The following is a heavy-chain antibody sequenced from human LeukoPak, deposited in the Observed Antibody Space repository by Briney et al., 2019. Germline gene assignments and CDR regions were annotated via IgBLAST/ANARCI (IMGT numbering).Heavy chain of an antibody. J-gene: IGHJ4*02. CDR2: IRSDGSDT. V-gene: IGHV3-74*01. CDR3: ARDFPGYSSSWYEDY. Sequence: GGSLRLSCAASGFTFSDTWMHWVRQAPGEGLVWVSRIRSDGSDTRYAESVKGRFTISRDNAKNTLYLQMNSLRAEDTAVYYCARDFPGYSSSWYEDYWGQGTLVTVSS. D-gene: IGHD6-13*01. CDR1: GFTFSDTW.